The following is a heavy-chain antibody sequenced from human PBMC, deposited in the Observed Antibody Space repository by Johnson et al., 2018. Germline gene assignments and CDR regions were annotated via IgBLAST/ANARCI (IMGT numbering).Heavy chain of an antibody. J-gene: IGHJ6*02. CDR2: ISNSGT. CDR1: GFTFSIYA. D-gene: IGHD3-10*01. Sequence: EVQLVETGGDLVQPGGSXRLSCAASGFTFSIYAMSWVRRAPGKGLEWVATISNSGTYYVDSVKGRFTISRDKSKNMLYLQMNSLRVEDTAIYYCAKPFYYYGSGRACMDVWGQGTTVTVSS. CDR3: AKPFYYYGSGRACMDV. V-gene: IGHV3-23*04.